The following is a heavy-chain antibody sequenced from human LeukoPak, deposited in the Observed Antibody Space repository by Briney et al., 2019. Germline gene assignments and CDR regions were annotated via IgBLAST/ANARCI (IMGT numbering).Heavy chain of an antibody. D-gene: IGHD3-9*01. CDR1: GGSFSGYY. Sequence: PETLSLTCAVYGGSFSGYYWSWIRQPPGKGLEWIGEINHSGSTNYNPSLKSRVTISVDTSKNQFSLKLSSVTAADTAVYYCARGLGGRYYDILTGYYRGSPPYFDYWGQGTLVTVSS. CDR3: ARGLGGRYYDILTGYYRGSPPYFDY. CDR2: INHSGST. V-gene: IGHV4-34*01. J-gene: IGHJ4*02.